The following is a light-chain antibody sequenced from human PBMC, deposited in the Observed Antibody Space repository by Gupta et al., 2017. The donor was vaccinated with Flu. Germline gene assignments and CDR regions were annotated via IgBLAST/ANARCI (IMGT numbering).Light chain of an antibody. CDR1: QNILYSSNNNNY. CDR3: HQHDSNPIT. CDR2: WAS. Sequence: DIVMTQSPDSLAVSLGERATINCKSSQNILYSSNNNNYLAWYQQKPGQPPKLLIYWASTRESGVPDRFSGSGSGTDFTLTISSLQAEDVAVYYCHQHDSNPITFGQGTRLEIK. V-gene: IGKV4-1*01. J-gene: IGKJ5*01.